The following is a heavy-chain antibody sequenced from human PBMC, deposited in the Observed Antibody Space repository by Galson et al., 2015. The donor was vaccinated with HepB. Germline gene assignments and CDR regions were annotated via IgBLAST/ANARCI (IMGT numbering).Heavy chain of an antibody. CDR2: IWYDGSNK. CDR1: GFTFSSYG. J-gene: IGHJ4*02. Sequence: SLRLSCAASGFTFSSYGMHWVRQAPGKGLEWVAVIWYDGSNKYYADSVKGRFTISRDNSKNTLYLQMNSLRAEDTAVYYCARDEGEGGGYYAFDYWGQGTLVTVSS. D-gene: IGHD1-26*01. V-gene: IGHV3-33*01. CDR3: ARDEGEGGGYYAFDY.